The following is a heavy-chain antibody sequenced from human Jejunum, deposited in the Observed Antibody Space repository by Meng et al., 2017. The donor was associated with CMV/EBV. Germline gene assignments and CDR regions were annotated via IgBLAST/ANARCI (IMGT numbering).Heavy chain of an antibody. Sequence: QVLLQESGQGLVKPSQTLSLTCSVSGGSIGSGDYYWSWTRQPPGMGLEWIGYIHDTGSTSHNPSLKSRVDISLGTSKNQFSLTLNSVTAEDTAVYFCARGSIFVSFDSWGQGTLVTVSS. V-gene: IGHV4-30-4*08. J-gene: IGHJ4*02. CDR1: GGSIGSGDYY. CDR2: IHDTGST. CDR3: ARGSIFVSFDS. D-gene: IGHD3-3*01.